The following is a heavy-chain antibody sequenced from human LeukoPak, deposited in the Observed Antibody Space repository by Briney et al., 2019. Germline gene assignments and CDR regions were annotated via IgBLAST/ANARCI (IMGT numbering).Heavy chain of an antibody. J-gene: IGHJ3*02. Sequence: SETLSLTCTVSGYSISSGYYWAWTRQPPGKGLEWSGSIYHTGNTYYNPSLKSRVTISVDMSKNHFSLKLSSVTAADTAVYYCARDMDGVLNDAFDIWGQGTMVTVSS. CDR1: GYSISSGYY. CDR2: IYHTGNT. D-gene: IGHD2-8*01. CDR3: ARDMDGVLNDAFDI. V-gene: IGHV4-38-2*02.